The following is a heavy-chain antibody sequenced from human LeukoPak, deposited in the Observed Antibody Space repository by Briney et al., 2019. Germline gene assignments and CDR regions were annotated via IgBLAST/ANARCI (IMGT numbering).Heavy chain of an antibody. D-gene: IGHD5-24*01. CDR2: INPNSGGT. CDR3: ARGVRRWLQFAICY. Sequence: ASVKVSCKAAGYTFTGYYMHCVRQAPGQGLEWMGWINPNSGGTNYAQKFQGRVTMTRDTSISTAYMELSRLRSDDTAVYYCARGVRRWLQFAICYWGQGTLVTVSS. CDR1: GYTFTGYY. J-gene: IGHJ4*02. V-gene: IGHV1-2*02.